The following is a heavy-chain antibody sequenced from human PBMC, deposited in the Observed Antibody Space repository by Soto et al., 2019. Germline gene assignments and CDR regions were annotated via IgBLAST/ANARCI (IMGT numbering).Heavy chain of an antibody. Sequence: GGSLRLSCAASGFTFSSYGMHWVRQAPGKGLEWVAVIWYDGSNKYYADSVKGRFTISRDNSKNTLYLQMNSLRAEDTAVYYCARDQVAGLAEYFQHWGQGTLVTVSS. D-gene: IGHD6-19*01. J-gene: IGHJ1*01. CDR1: GFTFSSYG. CDR2: IWYDGSNK. CDR3: ARDQVAGLAEYFQH. V-gene: IGHV3-33*01.